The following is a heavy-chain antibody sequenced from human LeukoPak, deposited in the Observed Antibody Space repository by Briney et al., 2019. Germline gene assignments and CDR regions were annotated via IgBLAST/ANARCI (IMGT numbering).Heavy chain of an antibody. D-gene: IGHD1-26*01. CDR1: GFNFDDYG. CDR2: ISWNGGST. CDR3: ARGSGSYSTYFDF. Sequence: GGSLRLSCAASGFNFDDYGMTWVRQAPGEGLEWVSGISWNGGSTAYVDSVKGRFTISRDNAKNSLYLQMNSLRGEDTASYYCARGSGSYSTYFDFWGQGTLVTVSS. V-gene: IGHV3-20*04. J-gene: IGHJ4*02.